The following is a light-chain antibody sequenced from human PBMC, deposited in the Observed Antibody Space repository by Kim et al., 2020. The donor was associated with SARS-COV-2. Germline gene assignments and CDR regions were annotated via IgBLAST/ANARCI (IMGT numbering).Light chain of an antibody. V-gene: IGLV3-9*01. CDR3: QMWDSSTARL. CDR1: NIGSKN. Sequence: VALRQTARINCGGSNIGSKNVHWYQQKPGQAPVLVIYRDNNRPSGIPERFSGSNSGNTATLTISRAQAGDEADYYCQMWDSSTARLFGGGTQLTVL. CDR2: RDN. J-gene: IGLJ2*01.